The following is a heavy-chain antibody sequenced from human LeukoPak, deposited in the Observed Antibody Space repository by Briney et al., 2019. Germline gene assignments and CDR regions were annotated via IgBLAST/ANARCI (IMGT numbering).Heavy chain of an antibody. CDR2: IIPIFGTA. V-gene: IGHV1-69*05. Sequence: SVKVSCKASGGTFSSYAISWVRQAPGQGLEWMGGIIPIFGTANYAQKFQGRVTITTDESTSTAYMELSSLRSEDTAVYYCARDLRVGATTQETFDYWGQGTLVTVSS. D-gene: IGHD1-26*01. J-gene: IGHJ4*02. CDR3: ARDLRVGATTQETFDY. CDR1: GGTFSSYA.